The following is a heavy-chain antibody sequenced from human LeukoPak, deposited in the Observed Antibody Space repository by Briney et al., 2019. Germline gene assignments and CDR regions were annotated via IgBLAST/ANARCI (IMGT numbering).Heavy chain of an antibody. CDR2: IYHSGST. CDR1: GGSISSSNW. J-gene: IGHJ4*02. Sequence: PSGTLSLTCAVSGGSISSSNWWSWVRQPPGKGLEWIGEIYHSGSTNYNPSLKSRVTISVDKSKNQFSLKLSSVTAADTAVYYCARGSRMSSGYYRGQFDYWGQGTLVTVSS. D-gene: IGHD3-22*01. CDR3: ARGSRMSSGYYRGQFDY. V-gene: IGHV4-4*02.